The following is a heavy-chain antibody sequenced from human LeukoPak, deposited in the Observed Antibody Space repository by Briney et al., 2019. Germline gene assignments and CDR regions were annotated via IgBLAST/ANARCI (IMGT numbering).Heavy chain of an antibody. Sequence: KPSETLSLTCSVSGASINGYFWNWVRQTPEKRLDWIGYVSHTGATTSNPTLKSRVSITIDTSKSQISLTMTSVTAADSALYYCARDRRGSFYTFDLWGPGNIVSVS. CDR3: ARDRRGSFYTFDL. D-gene: IGHD1-26*01. CDR2: VSHTGAT. CDR1: GASINGYF. V-gene: IGHV4-59*01. J-gene: IGHJ3*01.